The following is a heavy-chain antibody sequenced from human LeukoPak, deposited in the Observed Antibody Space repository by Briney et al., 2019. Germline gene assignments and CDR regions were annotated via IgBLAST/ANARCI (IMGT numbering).Heavy chain of an antibody. V-gene: IGHV3-48*02. CDR2: ISSGSTI. CDR3: ARDPGY. J-gene: IGHJ4*02. CDR1: GFTFSTYG. Sequence: GGSLRLSCAASGFTFSTYGMIWVRQAPGKGLEWLSYISSGSTIYYADSVKGRFTISRDNAKNSLYLQMNSLRDEDTAVYYCARDPGYWGQGTLVTVSS.